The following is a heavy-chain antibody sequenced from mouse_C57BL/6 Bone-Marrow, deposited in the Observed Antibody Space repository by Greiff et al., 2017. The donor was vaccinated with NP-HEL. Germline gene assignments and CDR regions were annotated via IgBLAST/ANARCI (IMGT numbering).Heavy chain of an antibody. Sequence: QVQLQQPGAELVRPGTSVKLSCKASGYTFTSYWMHWVKQRPGQGLEWIGVIDPSDSYTNYNQKFKGKATLTVDTSSSTAYMQLSSLTSEDSAVYYCARSDYGNYEGAYWGQGTLVTVSA. CDR1: GYTFTSYW. CDR2: IDPSDSYT. J-gene: IGHJ3*01. V-gene: IGHV1-59*01. D-gene: IGHD2-1*01. CDR3: ARSDYGNYEGAY.